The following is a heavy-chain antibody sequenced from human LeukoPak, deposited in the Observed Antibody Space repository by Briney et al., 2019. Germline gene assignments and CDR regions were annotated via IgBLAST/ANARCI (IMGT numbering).Heavy chain of an antibody. CDR2: ISWNSGSI. Sequence: GRSLRLSCAASGFTFDDYAMHWVRQAPGKGLEWVSGISWNSGSIGYADSVKGRFTISRDNAKNSLYLQMNSLRAEDTALYYCAKGFSVTTWGQGTLVTVSS. V-gene: IGHV3-9*01. CDR1: GFTFDDYA. D-gene: IGHD2-21*02. CDR3: AKGFSVTT. J-gene: IGHJ5*02.